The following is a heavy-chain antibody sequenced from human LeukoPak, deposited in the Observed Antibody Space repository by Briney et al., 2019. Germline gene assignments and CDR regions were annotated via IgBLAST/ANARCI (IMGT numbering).Heavy chain of an antibody. CDR2: MHGSGTT. Sequence: PSETLSLTCTVSGGSISSYYWNWIRQPPGKGLEWIAYMHGSGTTKYNPSLKSRVTISVDTSKNHFSLKLNSVTAADTAVYFCARRFNSGWGSFDYWGPGILVTVSS. CDR1: GGSISSYY. V-gene: IGHV4-59*08. J-gene: IGHJ4*02. D-gene: IGHD6-19*01. CDR3: ARRFNSGWGSFDY.